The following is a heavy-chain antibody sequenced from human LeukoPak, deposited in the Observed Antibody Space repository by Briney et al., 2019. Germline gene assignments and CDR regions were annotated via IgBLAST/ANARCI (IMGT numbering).Heavy chain of an antibody. CDR2: IYHSGST. CDR1: GYSISSGYY. J-gene: IGHJ4*02. D-gene: IGHD3-3*01. CDR3: ARKTIFGVVIAPSFDY. V-gene: IGHV4-38-2*02. Sequence: SETLSLNCTVSGYSISSGYYWGWIRQPPGKGLEWIGSIYHSGSTYYNPSLKSRVTISVDTSKNQFSLKLSSVTAADTAVYYCARKTIFGVVIAPSFDYWGQGTLVSVSS.